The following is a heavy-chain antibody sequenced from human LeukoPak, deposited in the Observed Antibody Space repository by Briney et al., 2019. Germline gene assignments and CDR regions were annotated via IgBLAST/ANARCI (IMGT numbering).Heavy chain of an antibody. CDR3: ARGPSWEYYMDV. Sequence: GGSLRLSCAASGFTFSSYSMNWVRQAPGKGLEWVSYISRSSSTIYYADSVKGRFTISRDNAKNSLYLQMNSLRAEDTAVYYCARGPSWEYYMDVWGKGTTVTVSS. D-gene: IGHD1-26*01. V-gene: IGHV3-48*01. J-gene: IGHJ6*03. CDR2: ISRSSSTI. CDR1: GFTFSSYS.